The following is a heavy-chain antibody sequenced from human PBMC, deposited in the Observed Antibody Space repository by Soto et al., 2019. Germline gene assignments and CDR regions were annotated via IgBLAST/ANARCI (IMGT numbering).Heavy chain of an antibody. CDR2: IYHSGST. V-gene: IGHV4-30-2*05. CDR1: GGSISSGGYS. CDR3: ARASTALMVYTFDY. Sequence: SETLSLTCAVSGGSISSGGYSWSWIRQPPGKGLEWIGYIYHSGSTYYNPSLKSRVTISVDTSKNQFSLKLSSVTAADTAVYYCARASTALMVYTFDYWGQGTLVTVSS. D-gene: IGHD2-8*01. J-gene: IGHJ4*02.